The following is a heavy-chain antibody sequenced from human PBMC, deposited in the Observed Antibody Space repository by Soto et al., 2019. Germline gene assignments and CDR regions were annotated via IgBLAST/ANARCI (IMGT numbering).Heavy chain of an antibody. CDR3: ARGGSRGGYGH. CDR2: IIPILGIA. V-gene: IGHV1-69*02. CDR1: GGTFSSYT. D-gene: IGHD6-19*01. Sequence: QVQLVQSGAEVKKPGSSVKVSCKASGGTFSSYTISWVRQAPGQGLEWMGRIIPILGIANYAQKFQGRVTXTXVKSTSNAYMELSSMRCEDPAGYCCARGGSRGGYGHWGQGALVTASS. J-gene: IGHJ4*02.